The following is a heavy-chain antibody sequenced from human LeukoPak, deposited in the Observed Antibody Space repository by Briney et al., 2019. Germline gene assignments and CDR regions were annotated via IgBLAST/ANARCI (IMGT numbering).Heavy chain of an antibody. CDR2: IIPIFGTA. J-gene: IGHJ5*02. CDR3: ARGIEARYDFWSGFWFDP. V-gene: IGHV1-69*01. CDR1: GGTLSSYA. Sequence: SVKVSCKASGGTLSSYAISWVRQAPGQGLEWMGGIIPIFGTANYAQKFQGRVTITADESTSTAYMELSSLRSEDTAVYYCARGIEARYDFWSGFWFDPWGQGTLVTVSS. D-gene: IGHD3-3*01.